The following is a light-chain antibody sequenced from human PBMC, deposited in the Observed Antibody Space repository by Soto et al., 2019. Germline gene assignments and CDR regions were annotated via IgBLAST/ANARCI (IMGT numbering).Light chain of an antibody. CDR2: LAS. CDR1: QSLLHTTGHNY. Sequence: DLVMTQSPLSLTVTPGEPASISCRSSQSLLHTTGHNYLDWYLQRPGRSPQLLIYLASHRASGVPDRFSGSGSGTDFTLKISRVEAEDVGVYYCMQALQTSFTFGQGTKLEIK. CDR3: MQALQTSFT. V-gene: IGKV2-28*01. J-gene: IGKJ2*01.